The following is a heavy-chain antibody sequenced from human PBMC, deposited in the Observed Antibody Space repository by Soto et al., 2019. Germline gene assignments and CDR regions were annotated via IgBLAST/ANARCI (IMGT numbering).Heavy chain of an antibody. Sequence: GASVKVSCKASGGTFSSYAISWVRQAPGQGLEWMGWISAYNGNTNYAQKLQGRVTMTTDTSTSTAYMELRSLRSDDTAVYYCARRELEPKDYFDYWGQGTLVTVSS. CDR3: ARRELEPKDYFDY. CDR1: GGTFSSYA. D-gene: IGHD1-1*01. V-gene: IGHV1-18*01. J-gene: IGHJ4*02. CDR2: ISAYNGNT.